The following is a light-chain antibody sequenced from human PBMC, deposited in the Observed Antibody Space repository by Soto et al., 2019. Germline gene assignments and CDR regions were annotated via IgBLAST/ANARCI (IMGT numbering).Light chain of an antibody. CDR2: EVS. V-gene: IGLV2-18*02. CDR1: SSDVGSYNR. J-gene: IGLJ1*01. CDR3: SSYTNSSTYV. Sequence: QSVLTQPPSVSGSPGQSVTISCTGTSSDVGSYNRVSWYQQPPGTAPKLMIYEVSNRPSGVSNRFSGSKSGNTASLTISGLQAEDDSDYYCSSYTNSSTYVCGSGT.